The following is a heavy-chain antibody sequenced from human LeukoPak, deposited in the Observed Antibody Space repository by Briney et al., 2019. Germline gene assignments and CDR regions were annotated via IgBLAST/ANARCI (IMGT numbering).Heavy chain of an antibody. Sequence: GGSLRLSCAASGFTFSSYEMNWVRQAPGKGLEWVSYISSSGSTIYYADSVKGRFTISRDNAKNPLYLQMNSLRAEDTAVYYCARGGYDILTGYPGGPYYFDYWGQGTLVTVSS. D-gene: IGHD3-9*01. J-gene: IGHJ4*02. CDR1: GFTFSSYE. CDR3: ARGGYDILTGYPGGPYYFDY. CDR2: ISSSGSTI. V-gene: IGHV3-48*03.